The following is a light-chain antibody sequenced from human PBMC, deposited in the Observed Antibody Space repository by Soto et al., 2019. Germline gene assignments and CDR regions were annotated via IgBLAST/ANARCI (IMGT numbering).Light chain of an antibody. J-gene: IGKJ2*01. Sequence: DFVLTQTPLSSPVTLGQPASISCRSSQSLVHSDGNTYLTWLQQRPGQPPRLLIYMISNRFSGVPDRGSGSGTGTAFTLKISRVEADELGVYYCMQATQAYTFGQGTKLEIK. CDR3: MQATQAYT. CDR1: QSLVHSDGNTY. CDR2: MIS. V-gene: IGKV2-24*01.